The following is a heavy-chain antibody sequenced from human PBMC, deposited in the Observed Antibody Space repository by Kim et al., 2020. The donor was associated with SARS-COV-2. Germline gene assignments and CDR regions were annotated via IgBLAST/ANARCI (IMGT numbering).Heavy chain of an antibody. D-gene: IGHD1-26*01. Sequence: GGSLRLSCAASGFTFSSYGMHWVRQAPGKGLEWVAVIWYDGSNKYYADSVKGRFTISRDNSKNTLYLQMNSLRAEDTAVYYCARVWEKALYYYYGMDVWGQGTTVTVSS. CDR3: ARVWEKALYYYYGMDV. CDR2: IWYDGSNK. CDR1: GFTFSSYG. V-gene: IGHV3-33*08. J-gene: IGHJ6*02.